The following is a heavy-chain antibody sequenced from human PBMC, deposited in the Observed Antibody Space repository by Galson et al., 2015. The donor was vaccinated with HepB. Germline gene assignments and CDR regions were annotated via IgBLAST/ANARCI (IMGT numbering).Heavy chain of an antibody. CDR3: AKPQPHQYDSSGYYYSAFDI. D-gene: IGHD3-22*01. J-gene: IGHJ3*02. CDR2: ISYDSANR. CDR1: GFRFTTYG. Sequence: SLRPSCAASGFRFTTYGMHWIRQAPGKGLEWVAVISYDSANRYYADSVRGRFTISRDNSKSTLYLQMNSLRPEDMAVYFCAKPQPHQYDSSGYYYSAFDIWGQGTMVAVSS. V-gene: IGHV3-30*18.